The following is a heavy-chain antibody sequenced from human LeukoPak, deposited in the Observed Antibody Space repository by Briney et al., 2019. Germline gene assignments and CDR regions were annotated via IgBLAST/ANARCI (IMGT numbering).Heavy chain of an antibody. CDR3: ARDSSLYYYDSSGPLDY. J-gene: IGHJ4*01. V-gene: IGHV4-59*01. CDR2: IYYSGST. CDR1: GGSISSYY. D-gene: IGHD3-22*01. Sequence: PSETLSLTCTVSGGSISSYYWSWIRQPPGKGLEWIGYIYYSGSTNYNPSLKSRVTISVDTSKNQFSLKLSSVTAADTAVYYCARDSSLYYYDSSGPLDYWGQEPWSPSPQ.